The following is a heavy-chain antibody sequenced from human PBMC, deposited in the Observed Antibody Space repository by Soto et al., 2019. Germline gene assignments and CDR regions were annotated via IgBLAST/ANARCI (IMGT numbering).Heavy chain of an antibody. V-gene: IGHV3-53*02. Sequence: EVQLVETGGGLIQPGGSLRLSCAASGFTVTSNYMSWVRQAPGKGLEWVSVIYSGGSTYYADSVKGRFTISRDNSKNTLYLQMNSLGAEDTAVYYGARWVREAVAGDYWGQGTLVTVSS. CDR2: IYSGGST. D-gene: IGHD6-19*01. CDR3: ARWVREAVAGDY. J-gene: IGHJ4*02. CDR1: GFTVTSNY.